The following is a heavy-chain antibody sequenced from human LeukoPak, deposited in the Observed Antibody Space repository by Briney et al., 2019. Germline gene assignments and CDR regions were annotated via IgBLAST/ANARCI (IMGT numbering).Heavy chain of an antibody. CDR2: ISSSSSYI. Sequence: GGSLRLSCAASGFTFSSYSMNWVRQAPGKGLEWVSSISSSSSYIYYADSVKGRFTISRDNAKNSLYLQMNSLRGEDTAVCYCARSDPQYYYDSSGYSYPLEFFQHWGQGTLVTVSS. J-gene: IGHJ1*01. V-gene: IGHV3-21*01. CDR3: ARSDPQYYYDSSGYSYPLEFFQH. CDR1: GFTFSSYS. D-gene: IGHD3-22*01.